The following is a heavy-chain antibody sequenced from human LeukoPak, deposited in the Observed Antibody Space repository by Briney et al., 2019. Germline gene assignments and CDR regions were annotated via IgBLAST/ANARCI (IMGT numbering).Heavy chain of an antibody. CDR2: IKSKRGGGTI. CDR1: GFTFSNAW. V-gene: IGHV3-15*01. CDR3: TTVGSAWNFDY. D-gene: IGHD6-25*01. Sequence: PGGSLRLSCAASGFTFSNAWMTSVRQAPGKGLEWVGRIKSKRGGGTIDYAAPVKGRFTISRDDSKDTLYLQMNSLKIEDAAVYYCTTVGSAWNFDYWGQGTLVTVSS. J-gene: IGHJ4*02.